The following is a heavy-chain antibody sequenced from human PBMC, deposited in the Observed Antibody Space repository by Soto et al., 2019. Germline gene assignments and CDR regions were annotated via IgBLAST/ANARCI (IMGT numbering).Heavy chain of an antibody. V-gene: IGHV3-64D*06. J-gene: IGHJ5*02. CDR3: VKDLVVGATTGWFYP. Sequence: PGGSLRLSCSASGFTFSSYAMHWVRQAPGKGLEYVSAISSNGGSTYYADSVKGRFTISRDNSKNTLYLQMSSLRAEDTAVYYCVKDLVVGATTGWFYPWGQGTLVTVSS. D-gene: IGHD1-26*01. CDR1: GFTFSSYA. CDR2: ISSNGGST.